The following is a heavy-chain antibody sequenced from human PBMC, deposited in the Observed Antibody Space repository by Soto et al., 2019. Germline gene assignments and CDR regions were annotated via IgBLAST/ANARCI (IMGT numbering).Heavy chain of an antibody. CDR3: ARARQRDTGRGLDV. J-gene: IGHJ6*02. CDR1: GDSINNYF. Sequence: QVQLQESGPGLVKPSETMSLTCTISGDSINNYFWNWIRQTPGKGLEWIGYISYSGSTSYNPSLQSRVTISSDTSKNHFSLKLSYVTAADTAVYYCARARQRDTGRGLDVWGQGTTVTVSS. CDR2: ISYSGST. D-gene: IGHD5-18*01. V-gene: IGHV4-59*01.